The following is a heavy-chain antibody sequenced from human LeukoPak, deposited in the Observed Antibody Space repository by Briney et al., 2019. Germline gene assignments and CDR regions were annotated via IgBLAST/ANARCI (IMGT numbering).Heavy chain of an antibody. CDR3: ASQYSSGYYYDDY. V-gene: IGHV1-69*06. D-gene: IGHD3-22*01. CDR1: GGTFSSYA. J-gene: IGHJ4*02. Sequence: SVKVSCKASGGTFSSYAISWVRQAPGQGLEWMGGIIPIFGTANYAQKFQGRVTITADKSTSTAYMELSSLRSEDTAVYYCASQYSSGYYYDDYWGQGTLVTVSS. CDR2: IIPIFGTA.